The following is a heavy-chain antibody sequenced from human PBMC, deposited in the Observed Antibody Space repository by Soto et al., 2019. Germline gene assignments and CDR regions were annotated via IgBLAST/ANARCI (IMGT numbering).Heavy chain of an antibody. V-gene: IGHV4-59*01. CDR1: GGSISSYY. J-gene: IGHJ4*02. CDR2: IYYSGST. CDR3: ARALDYDYIWGSYPEMGYFDY. Sequence: SETLSLTCTVSGGSISSYYWSWIRQPPGKGLEWIGYIYYSGSTNYNPSLKSRVTISVDTSKNQFSLKLSSVTAADTAVYYCARALDYDYIWGSYPEMGYFDYWGQGTLVTVSS. D-gene: IGHD3-16*02.